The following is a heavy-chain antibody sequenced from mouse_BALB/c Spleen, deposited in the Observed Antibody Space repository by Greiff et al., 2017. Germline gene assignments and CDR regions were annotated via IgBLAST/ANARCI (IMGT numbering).Heavy chain of an antibody. CDR2: INPNNGGT. Sequence: QVQLQQPGSELVRPGASVKLSCKASGYTFTSYWMHWVKQRPGQGLEWIGGINPNNGGTSYNQKFKGKATLTVDKSSSTAYMELRSLTSEDSAVYYCARTQDRGLLRYFDYWGQGTTLTVSS. J-gene: IGHJ2*01. CDR3: ARTQDRGLLRYFDY. V-gene: IGHV1-53*01. D-gene: IGHD1-1*01. CDR1: GYTFTSYW.